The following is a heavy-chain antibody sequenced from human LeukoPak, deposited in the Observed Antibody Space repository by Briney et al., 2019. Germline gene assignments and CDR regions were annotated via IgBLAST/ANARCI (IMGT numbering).Heavy chain of an antibody. CDR1: GGSISSYY. J-gene: IGHJ4*02. D-gene: IGHD3-22*01. CDR2: IYYSGST. CDR3: ARSYYYDSSGEHDH. Sequence: KPSETLSLTCTVSGGSISSYYWSWIRQPPGKGLEWIGHIYYSGSTNYNPSLKSRVTISVDTSKNQFSLKLSSVTAADTAVYYCARSYYYDSSGEHDHWGQGTLVTVSS. V-gene: IGHV4-59*01.